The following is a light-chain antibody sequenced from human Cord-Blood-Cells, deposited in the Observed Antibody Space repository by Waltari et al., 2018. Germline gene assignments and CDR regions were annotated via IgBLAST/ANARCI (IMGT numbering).Light chain of an antibody. CDR2: YDD. CDR1: SSNIGNNA. CDR3: AAWDDSLNGYV. J-gene: IGLJ1*01. Sequence: QSVLTQPPSVSEAPRQRVTISCSGSSSNIGNNAGNWYQQLPGKAPKLLIYYDDLLPSGVSDRFSGSKSGTSASLAISGIQSEDEADYYCAAWDDSLNGYVFGTGTKVTVL. V-gene: IGLV1-36*01.